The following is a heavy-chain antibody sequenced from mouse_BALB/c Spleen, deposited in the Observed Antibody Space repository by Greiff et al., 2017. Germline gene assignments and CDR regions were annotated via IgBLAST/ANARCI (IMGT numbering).Heavy chain of an antibody. D-gene: IGHD1-2*01. CDR2: ISYDGSN. CDR3: AKVGHYYYFDY. Sequence: EVQLQESGPGLVKPSQSLSLTCSVTGYSITSGYYWNWIRQFPGNKLEWMGYISYDGSNNYNPSLKNRISITRDTSKNQFFLKLNSVTTEDTATYYCAKVGHYYYFDYWGQGTTLTVSS. J-gene: IGHJ2*01. V-gene: IGHV3-6*02. CDR1: GYSITSGYY.